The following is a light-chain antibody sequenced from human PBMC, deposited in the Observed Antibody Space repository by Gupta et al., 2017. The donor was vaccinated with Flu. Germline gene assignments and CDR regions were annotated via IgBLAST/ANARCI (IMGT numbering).Light chain of an antibody. CDR1: QSAGDY. CDR2: DIY. Sequence: EIVLTHSPDILSLSPGERATLSCRACQSAGDYFAWYQQKSRQPPRLLIYDIYRGYSGVTGRFSGFGGGTDFTLFTRSLESEDFEVYSCQHRSKWVSMFGRGTRLEI. V-gene: IGKV3-11*01. CDR3: QHRSKWVSM. J-gene: IGKJ5*01.